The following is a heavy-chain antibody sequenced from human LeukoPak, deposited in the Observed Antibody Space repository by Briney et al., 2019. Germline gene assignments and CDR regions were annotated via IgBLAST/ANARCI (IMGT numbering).Heavy chain of an antibody. Sequence: SETLSLTCVVYGGSFSGYSWNWIRQPPGKGLEWIGEINHSGSTYYNPSLKSRVIIIIDTPKNHFSLTLSSVTAADTAVYYCARSDGYGLVGIWGQGTMVTVSS. CDR2: INHSGST. V-gene: IGHV4-34*01. CDR1: GGSFSGYS. CDR3: ARSDGYGLVGI. J-gene: IGHJ3*02. D-gene: IGHD3-10*01.